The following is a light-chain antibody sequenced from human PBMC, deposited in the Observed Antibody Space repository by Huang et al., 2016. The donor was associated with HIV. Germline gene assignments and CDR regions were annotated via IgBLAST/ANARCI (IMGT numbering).Light chain of an antibody. CDR1: QGLSNS. V-gene: IGKV1-9*01. J-gene: IGKJ4*01. Sequence: IQLNQSTSSLSASVGDRVTITFRAIQGLSNSLVWYQQKPGRSPKLLIYAASTLQSGVTSRFSGSGSGTDFTLTISSLQPEDSATYYCQQFSSYSPLTFGGGTKVEIK. CDR3: QQFSSYSPLT. CDR2: AAS.